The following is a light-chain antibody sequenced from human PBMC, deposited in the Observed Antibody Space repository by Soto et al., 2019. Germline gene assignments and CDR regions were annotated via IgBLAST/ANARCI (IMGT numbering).Light chain of an antibody. CDR2: VDS. V-gene: IGLV3-21*02. CDR1: NIESKS. CDR3: QVWDTISDHYV. Sequence: LTQPPSVSVAPGQTARITCGGNNIESKSVHWYQQRPGQAPVLVIYVDSDRPSGIPDRFSASTSGNTAALTISRVEAGDEADYYCQVWDTISDHYVFGSGTKVTVL. J-gene: IGLJ1*01.